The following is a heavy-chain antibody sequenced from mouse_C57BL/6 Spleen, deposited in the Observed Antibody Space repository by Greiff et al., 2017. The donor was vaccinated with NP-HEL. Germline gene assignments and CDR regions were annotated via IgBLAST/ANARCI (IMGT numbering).Heavy chain of an antibody. Sequence: QVQLQQPGAELVKPGASVKMSCKASGYTFTSYWITWVKQRPGQGLEWIGDIYPGSGSTNYNEKFKSKATLTVDTSSSTAYMQLSSLTSEDSAVYYCARIGSYYAPAWFADWGQGTLVTVSA. CDR3: ARIGSYYAPAWFAD. V-gene: IGHV1-55*01. CDR1: GYTFTSYW. D-gene: IGHD1-1*02. CDR2: IYPGSGST. J-gene: IGHJ3*01.